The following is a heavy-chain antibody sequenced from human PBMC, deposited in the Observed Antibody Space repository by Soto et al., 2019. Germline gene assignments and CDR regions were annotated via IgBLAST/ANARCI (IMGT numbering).Heavy chain of an antibody. J-gene: IGHJ6*02. Sequence: GGSLRLSCAASGFTFSSYSMNWVRQAPGKGLEWVSYISSSSSTIYYADSVKGRFTISRDNAKNSLNLKMNRLKDEDTTVYYFARLLYDFWSGYYRRGPLDVWGQGTTVTVSS. V-gene: IGHV3-48*02. D-gene: IGHD3-3*01. CDR2: ISSSSSTI. CDR1: GFTFSSYS. CDR3: ARLLYDFWSGYYRRGPLDV.